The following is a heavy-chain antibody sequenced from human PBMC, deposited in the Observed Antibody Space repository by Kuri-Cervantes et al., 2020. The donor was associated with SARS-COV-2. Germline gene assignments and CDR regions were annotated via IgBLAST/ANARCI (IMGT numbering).Heavy chain of an antibody. V-gene: IGHV3-21*01. CDR1: GFTFSSYS. Sequence: GGSLRLSCAASGFTFSSYSMNWVRQAPGKGLEWVSSISSSSSYIYYADSVKGRFTISRDNAKSSLYLQMNSLRAEDTAVYYCATPAPEYGGNSGGWVFWGQGTLVTVSS. CDR2: ISSSSSYI. D-gene: IGHD4-23*01. J-gene: IGHJ4*02. CDR3: ATPAPEYGGNSGGWVF.